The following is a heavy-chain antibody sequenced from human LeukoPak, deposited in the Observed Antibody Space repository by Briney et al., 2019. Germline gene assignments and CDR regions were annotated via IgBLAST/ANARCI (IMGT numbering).Heavy chain of an antibody. CDR2: ISAGVST. Sequence: SETLSLTCSVSGDSISSRDYYWTWIRQPAGKGLEWIGRISAGVSTNYNPSLKSRVTISVDTSKNQFSLKLSSVTAADTAVYYCARSKDILTGYCFDYWGQGTLVTVSS. D-gene: IGHD3-9*01. CDR1: GDSISSRDYY. CDR3: ARSKDILTGYCFDY. J-gene: IGHJ4*02. V-gene: IGHV4-61*02.